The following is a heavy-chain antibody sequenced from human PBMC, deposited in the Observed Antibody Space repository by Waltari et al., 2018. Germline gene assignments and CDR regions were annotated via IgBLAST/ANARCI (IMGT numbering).Heavy chain of an antibody. CDR3: ASRFGGGDCDSDY. Sequence: QVQLQESGPGLVKPSETLSLTCTVSGCSISSYYWSWIRQPPGKGLEWIGDIYYSGSTNYNPSLKGRVTISVDTSKNQFSLKRSSVTAAETAVYYCASRFGGGDCDSDYWGQGTLVTVSS. J-gene: IGHJ4*02. V-gene: IGHV4-59*01. CDR2: IYYSGST. CDR1: GCSISSYY. D-gene: IGHD2-21*01.